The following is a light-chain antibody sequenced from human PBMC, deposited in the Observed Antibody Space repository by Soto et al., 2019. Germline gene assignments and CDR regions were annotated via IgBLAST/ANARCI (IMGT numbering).Light chain of an antibody. CDR1: QSVSSSY. CDR3: QQYGSSPWT. CDR2: GAS. Sequence: EIVLTQSPGTLSLSPGERATLSCRASQSVSSSYLAWYQQKPGQAPRLLIYGASSRATGTPDRFSGSGSGTDFTLTIIRLEPEDFAVYYCQQYGSSPWTFGQGTKVDIK. V-gene: IGKV3-20*01. J-gene: IGKJ1*01.